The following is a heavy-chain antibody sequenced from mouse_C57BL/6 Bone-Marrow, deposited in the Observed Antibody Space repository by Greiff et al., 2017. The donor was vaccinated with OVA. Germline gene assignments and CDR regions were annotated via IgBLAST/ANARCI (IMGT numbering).Heavy chain of an antibody. CDR3: TRASSYDVFDY. D-gene: IGHD2-12*01. V-gene: IGHV5-9-1*02. J-gene: IGHJ3*01. Sequence: EVQVVESGEGLVKPGGSLKLSCAASGFTFSSYAMSWVRQTPEKRLEWVAYISSGGDYIYYADTVKGRFTISRDNARNPLYLQMSSLKSEDTAMYYCTRASSYDVFDYWGQGTLVTVSA. CDR2: ISSGGDYI. CDR1: GFTFSSYA.